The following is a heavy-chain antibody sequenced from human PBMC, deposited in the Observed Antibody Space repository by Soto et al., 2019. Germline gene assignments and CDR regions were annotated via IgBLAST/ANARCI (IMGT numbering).Heavy chain of an antibody. CDR3: AKDVKASIVYYYGMDV. CDR2: ISYDGSNK. CDR1: GFTFSSYG. D-gene: IGHD3-3*02. J-gene: IGHJ6*02. Sequence: GGSLRLSCAASGFTFSSYGMHWVRQAPGKGLEWVAVISYDGSNKYYADSVKGRFTISRDNSKNTLYLQMNSLRAEDTAVYYCAKDVKASIVYYYGMDVWGQGTTVTVSS. V-gene: IGHV3-30*18.